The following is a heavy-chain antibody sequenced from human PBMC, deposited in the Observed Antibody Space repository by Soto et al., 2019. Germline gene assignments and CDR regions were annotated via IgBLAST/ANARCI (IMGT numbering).Heavy chain of an antibody. Sequence: LSLTCTVSGGSISSGDYYWSWIRQPPGKGLEWIGYIYYSGSTYYNPSLKSRVTISVDTSKNQFSLKLSSVTAADTAVYYCARDGGVYYDFWSGPPYGMDVWGQGTTVTVSS. CDR2: IYYSGST. CDR3: ARDGGVYYDFWSGPPYGMDV. D-gene: IGHD3-3*01. V-gene: IGHV4-30-4*01. J-gene: IGHJ6*02. CDR1: GGSISSGDYY.